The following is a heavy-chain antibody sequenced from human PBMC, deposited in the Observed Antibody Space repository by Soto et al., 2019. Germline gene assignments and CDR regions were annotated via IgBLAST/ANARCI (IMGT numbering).Heavy chain of an antibody. Sequence: ASVKVSCKVSGYTLTELSMHWVRQAPGKGLEWMGGFDPEDGNTNYAQKLQGRVTMTTDTSTSTAYMELRSLRSDDTAVYYCARDLHYDFWSGYYKIDAFDIWGQGTKVTVSS. CDR2: FDPEDGNT. CDR1: GYTLTELS. J-gene: IGHJ3*02. CDR3: ARDLHYDFWSGYYKIDAFDI. D-gene: IGHD3-3*01. V-gene: IGHV1-24*01.